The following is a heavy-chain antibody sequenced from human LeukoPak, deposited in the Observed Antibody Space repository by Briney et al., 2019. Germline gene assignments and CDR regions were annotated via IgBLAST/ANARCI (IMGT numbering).Heavy chain of an antibody. CDR3: ARRGGYCSSTSCYNYYYGMDV. D-gene: IGHD2-2*02. CDR1: GGSISSSSYY. CDR2: IYYSGST. Sequence: SETLSLTCTVSGGSISSSSYYWGWIRQPPGKGLEWIGSIYYSGSTYYNPSLKSRVTISVDTSKNQFSLKLSSVTAADTAVYYCARRGGYCSSTSCYNYYYGMDVWGQGTTVTVSS. J-gene: IGHJ6*02. V-gene: IGHV4-39*01.